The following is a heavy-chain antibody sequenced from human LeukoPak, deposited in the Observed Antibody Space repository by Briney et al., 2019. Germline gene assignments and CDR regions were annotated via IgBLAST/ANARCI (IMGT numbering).Heavy chain of an antibody. CDR3: AKDDSRGSGSSGWFDP. V-gene: IGHV3-23*01. D-gene: IGHD3-10*01. CDR2: ISGSGGST. J-gene: IGHJ5*02. CDR1: GFTFSSYA. Sequence: PGGSLGLSCAASGFTFSSYAMSWVRQAPGKGLEWVSAISGSGGSTYYADSVKGRFTISRDNSKNTLYLQMNSLRAEDTAIYYCAKDDSRGSGSSGWFDPWGQGTLVTVSS.